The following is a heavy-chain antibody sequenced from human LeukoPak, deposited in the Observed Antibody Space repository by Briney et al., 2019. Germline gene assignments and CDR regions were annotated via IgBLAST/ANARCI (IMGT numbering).Heavy chain of an antibody. Sequence: PGGSLRLSCAASGFTFSSYGMNWVRQAPGKALEWVSNISGSADSTYYADSVKGRFTISRDNSKNTLSLQMNSLRAEGTAVYYCAKGLYSRASYYDYWGQGTLVTVSS. V-gene: IGHV3-23*01. CDR3: AKGLYSRASYYDY. J-gene: IGHJ4*02. D-gene: IGHD3-22*01. CDR1: GFTFSSYG. CDR2: ISGSADST.